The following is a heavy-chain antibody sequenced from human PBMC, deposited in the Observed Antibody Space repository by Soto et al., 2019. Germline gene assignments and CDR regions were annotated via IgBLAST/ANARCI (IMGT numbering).Heavy chain of an antibody. CDR2: IDWDDDK. CDR3: ARMDTAMVSRDAFDI. J-gene: IGHJ3*02. V-gene: IGHV2-70*11. CDR1: GFSLSTSGMC. D-gene: IGHD5-18*01. Sequence: SGPTLVNPTQTLTLTCTFSGFSLSTSGMCVSWIRQPPGKALEWLARIDWDDDKYYSTSLKTRLTISKDTSKNQVVLTMTNMDPVDTATYYCARMDTAMVSRDAFDIWGQGKMVTVSS.